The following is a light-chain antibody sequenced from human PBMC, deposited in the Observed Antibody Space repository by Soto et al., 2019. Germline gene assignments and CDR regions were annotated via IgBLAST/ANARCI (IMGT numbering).Light chain of an antibody. CDR2: DAS. V-gene: IGKV1-5*01. CDR1: QSISSW. Sequence: DIQMTQSPSTLSASVGDRVTITCRASQSISSWLAWYQQKPGKAPKLLIYDASSLESGVPSRFSGSRSGTEFTLTTRSLKPDDFATYYCHQYKSYPWTFGQGTQVEIK. J-gene: IGKJ1*01. CDR3: HQYKSYPWT.